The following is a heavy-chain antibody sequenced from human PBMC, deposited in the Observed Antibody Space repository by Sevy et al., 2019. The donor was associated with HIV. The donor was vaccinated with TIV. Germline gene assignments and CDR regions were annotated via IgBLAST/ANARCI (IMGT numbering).Heavy chain of an antibody. V-gene: IGHV3-21*01. CDR3: ARHTVTTIRGAFDF. Sequence: GGSLRLSCAASGFSFSSYAMNWVRLAPGKGLEWVSSISSTPGYIYYADSVKGRFTISRDNAKNSLYLRMNSLRAEDTAVYYCARHTVTTIRGAFDFWGQGTMVTVSS. J-gene: IGHJ3*01. CDR1: GFSFSSYA. CDR2: ISSTPGYI. D-gene: IGHD4-17*01.